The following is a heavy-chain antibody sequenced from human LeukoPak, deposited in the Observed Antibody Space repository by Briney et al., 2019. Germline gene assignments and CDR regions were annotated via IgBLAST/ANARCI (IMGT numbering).Heavy chain of an antibody. CDR3: ARGRLSSSWDLVPPDFDY. CDR2: IFTAVET. D-gene: IGHD6-13*01. V-gene: IGHV3-13*01. CDR1: RFTFSSYD. J-gene: IGHJ4*02. Sequence: PGGALRLSCAASRFTFSSYDMHAVRQATGKGGEGVSPIFTAVETYYPAPVTGRFTISRQKTNNSLYFQMNSLRAGDTAVYYCARGRLSSSWDLVPPDFDYWGQGTLVTVSS.